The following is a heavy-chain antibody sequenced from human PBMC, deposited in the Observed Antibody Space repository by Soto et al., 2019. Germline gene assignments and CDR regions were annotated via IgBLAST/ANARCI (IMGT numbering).Heavy chain of an antibody. CDR3: ARAGRKVNSSGWYGDAFDI. Sequence: ASVKVSCKASGYTFTSYYMHWVRQAPGQGLDWMGIINPSGGSTSYAQKFQGRVTMTRDTSTSTVYMELSSLRSEDTAVYYCARAGRKVNSSGWYGDAFDIWGQGTMVTVSS. V-gene: IGHV1-46*01. CDR2: INPSGGST. CDR1: GYTFTSYY. J-gene: IGHJ3*02. D-gene: IGHD6-19*01.